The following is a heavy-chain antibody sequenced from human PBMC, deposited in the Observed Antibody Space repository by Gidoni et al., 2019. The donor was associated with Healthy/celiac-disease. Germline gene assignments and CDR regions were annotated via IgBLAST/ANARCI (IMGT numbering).Heavy chain of an antibody. V-gene: IGHV3-48*02. Sequence: EVQLVESGGGLVQPGGSLRLSCAASGFTFSSYSMNWVRQAPGKGLEWVSYISSSSSTIYYADSVKGRFTISRDNAKNSLYLQMNSLGDEDTAVYYCAREGIITGTTGFDYWGQGTLVTVSS. CDR1: GFTFSSYS. J-gene: IGHJ4*02. CDR3: AREGIITGTTGFDY. D-gene: IGHD1-7*01. CDR2: ISSSSSTI.